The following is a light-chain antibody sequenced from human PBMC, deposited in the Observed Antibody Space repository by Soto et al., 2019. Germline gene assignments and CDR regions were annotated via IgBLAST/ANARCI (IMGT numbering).Light chain of an antibody. CDR2: GAS. CDR1: ESISTY. CDR3: QRYNDYPFT. J-gene: IGKJ2*01. Sequence: EIVMTQSPATLSASLGERVTLSCRASESISTYLAWYQQKPGQAPKLLIYGASTLATGVPARFSGSGSATDFTLTISSLQSEDFAVYYCQRYNDYPFTFGQGTKLEIK. V-gene: IGKV3-15*01.